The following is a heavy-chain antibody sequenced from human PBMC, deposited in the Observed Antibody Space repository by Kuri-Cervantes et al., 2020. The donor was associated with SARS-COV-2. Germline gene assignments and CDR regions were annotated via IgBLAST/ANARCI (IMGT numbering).Heavy chain of an antibody. CDR1: GYSISSGDY. Sequence: GSLRLSCTVSGYSISSGDYWGWIRQPPGKGLEWIGSIYYSGSTYYNPSLKSRVTVSVDTSKNQFSLKLSSVTAADTAVYYCARQEWELLGAGYYYYMDVWGKGTTVTVSS. V-gene: IGHV4-38-2*02. CDR2: IYYSGST. D-gene: IGHD1-26*01. J-gene: IGHJ6*03. CDR3: ARQEWELLGAGYYYYMDV.